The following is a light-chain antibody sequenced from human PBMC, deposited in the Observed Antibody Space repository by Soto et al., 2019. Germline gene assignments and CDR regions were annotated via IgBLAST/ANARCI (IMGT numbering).Light chain of an antibody. Sequence: DILLTQSPSTLSASVGDRVTITCRASQSVSRWLAWYQQKPGKPPKLLIYATRDLENGVPERFSGSGSGTEFTLAINSLQPDDFATYYCQQYSTSPTFGQGTRLELK. V-gene: IGKV1-5*03. J-gene: IGKJ2*01. CDR1: QSVSRW. CDR3: QQYSTSPT. CDR2: ATR.